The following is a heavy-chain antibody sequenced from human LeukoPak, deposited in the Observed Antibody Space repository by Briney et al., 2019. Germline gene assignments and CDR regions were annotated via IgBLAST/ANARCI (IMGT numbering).Heavy chain of an antibody. CDR2: ISSSGSTI. J-gene: IGHJ3*02. CDR1: GFTFSSYA. Sequence: TGGSLRLSCAASGFTFSSYAMSWVRQAPGKGLEWVSYISSSGSTIYYADSVKGRFTISRDNAKNSLYLQMNSLRAEDTAVYYCVGPPEAFDIWGQGTMVTVSS. CDR3: VGPPEAFDI. D-gene: IGHD1-14*01. V-gene: IGHV3-48*04.